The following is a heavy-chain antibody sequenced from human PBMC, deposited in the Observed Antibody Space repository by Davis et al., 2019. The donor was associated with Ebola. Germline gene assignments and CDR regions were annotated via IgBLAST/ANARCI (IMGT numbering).Heavy chain of an antibody. V-gene: IGHV3-20*04. Sequence: GESLKISCAASGFSFSSYWMSWVRQAPGKGLEWVSGISWNSGSIGYADSVKGRFTISRDNAENSLYLQMSSLRADDTAMYYCARDLVYGGNAFFDYWGQGTLVSVSS. J-gene: IGHJ4*02. CDR2: ISWNSGSI. D-gene: IGHD4-23*01. CDR1: GFSFSSYW. CDR3: ARDLVYGGNAFFDY.